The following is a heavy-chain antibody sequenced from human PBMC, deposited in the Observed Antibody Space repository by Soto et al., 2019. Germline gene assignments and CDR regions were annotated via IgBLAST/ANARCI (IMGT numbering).Heavy chain of an antibody. CDR2: IIPIFGTA. D-gene: IGHD6-19*01. CDR1: GGTFSSYA. V-gene: IGHV1-69*13. J-gene: IGHJ4*02. CDR3: ARESQAVAGTGFDY. Sequence: ASVKVSCKASGGTFSSYAISWVRQASGQGLEWMGGIIPIFGTANYAQKFQGRVTITADESTSTAYMELSSLRSEDTAVYYCARESQAVAGTGFDYWGQGTLVTVSS.